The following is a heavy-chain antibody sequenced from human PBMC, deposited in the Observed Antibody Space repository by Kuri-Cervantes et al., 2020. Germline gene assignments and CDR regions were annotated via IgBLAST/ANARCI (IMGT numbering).Heavy chain of an antibody. J-gene: IGHJ6*02. Sequence: SETLSLTCAVYGGSFSGYYWSWIRQPPGKGLEWIGEINHSGSTNYNPSLKSRVTISVDTSKNQFSLKLSSVTAADTAVYYCARGSNVLWCLVRHYYYYGMDVWGQGTTVTVSS. D-gene: IGHD6-19*01. CDR3: ARGSNVLWCLVRHYYYYGMDV. CDR1: GGSFSGYY. CDR2: INHSGST. V-gene: IGHV4-34*01.